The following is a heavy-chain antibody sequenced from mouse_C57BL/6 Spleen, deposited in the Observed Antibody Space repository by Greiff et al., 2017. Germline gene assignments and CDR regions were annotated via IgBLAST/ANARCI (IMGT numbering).Heavy chain of an antibody. V-gene: IGHV1-82*01. CDR2: IYPGDGDT. D-gene: IGHD4-1*01. CDR3: ASANWDDYFDY. CDR1: GYAFSSSW. Sequence: QVQLKESGPELVKPGASVKISCKASGYAFSSSWMNWVKQRPGKGLEWIGRIYPGDGDTNYNGKFKGKATLTADKSSSTAYMQLSSLTSEDSAVYFCASANWDDYFDYWGQGTTLTVSS. J-gene: IGHJ2*01.